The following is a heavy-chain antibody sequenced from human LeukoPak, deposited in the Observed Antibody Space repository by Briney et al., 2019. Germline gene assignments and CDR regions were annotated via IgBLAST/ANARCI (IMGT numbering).Heavy chain of an antibody. CDR1: GFTFSNFG. D-gene: IGHD6-6*01. CDR2: ISYDGSNK. V-gene: IGHV3-30*19. Sequence: GGSLGLSCAGSGFTFSNFGMHWVRQAPGKGLEWVAVISYDGSNKYYADSVKGRFTISRDNSKITLYLQMNSLRAADTAVYYCARESGYSSSFHFDYWGQGTLVTVSS. J-gene: IGHJ4*02. CDR3: ARESGYSSSFHFDY.